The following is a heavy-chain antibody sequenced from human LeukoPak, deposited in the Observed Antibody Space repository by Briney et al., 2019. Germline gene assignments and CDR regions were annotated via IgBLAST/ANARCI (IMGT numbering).Heavy chain of an antibody. CDR3: ARGAERWLQSSPFDY. CDR2: MNPNSGNT. D-gene: IGHD5-24*01. CDR1: GYTFTSYD. J-gene: IGHJ4*02. Sequence: GASVKVSCKASGYTFTSYDINWVRQATGQGLEWMGWMNPNSGNTGYAQKFQGRVTITRNTSISTAYMELNSLRAEDTAVYYCARGAERWLQSSPFDYWGQGTLVTVSS. V-gene: IGHV1-8*03.